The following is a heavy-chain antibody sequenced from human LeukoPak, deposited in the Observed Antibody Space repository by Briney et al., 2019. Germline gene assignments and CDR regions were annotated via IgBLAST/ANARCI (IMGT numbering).Heavy chain of an antibody. Sequence: SETLSLTCTVSGGSISSYYWSWIRQPPGKGLEWIGYIYYSGSTNYNPSLKSRVTISVDTSKNQFSLKLSSVTAADTAVYYCARDYCSSTSCYTNWGQGTLVTVSS. J-gene: IGHJ4*02. V-gene: IGHV4-59*01. CDR3: ARDYCSSTSCYTN. D-gene: IGHD2-2*02. CDR1: GGSISSYY. CDR2: IYYSGST.